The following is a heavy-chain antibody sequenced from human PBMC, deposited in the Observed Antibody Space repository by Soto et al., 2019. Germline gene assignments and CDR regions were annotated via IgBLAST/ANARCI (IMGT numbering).Heavy chain of an antibody. CDR3: ARDSGAGTPLDY. Sequence: GVLRLSCAASGFTFSDYYMSWIRQAPGKGLEWVSYISSSSSYTNYADSVKGRFTISRDNAKNSLYLQMNSLRAEDTAVYYCARDSGAGTPLDYWGQGTLVTVSS. CDR1: GFTFSDYY. CDR2: ISSSSSYT. D-gene: IGHD3-10*01. J-gene: IGHJ4*02. V-gene: IGHV3-11*06.